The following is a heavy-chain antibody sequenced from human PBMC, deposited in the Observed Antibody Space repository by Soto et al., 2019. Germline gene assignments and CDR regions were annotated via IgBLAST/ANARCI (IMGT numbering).Heavy chain of an antibody. D-gene: IGHD6-19*01. CDR3: AKEYEYSSGWERIDY. J-gene: IGHJ4*02. V-gene: IGHV3-23*01. CDR1: GFTLSSYA. Sequence: GGSLRLSCAASGFTLSSYAMSWVRQAPGKGLEWVSAISGSGVSTYYADSVKGRFTISRDNSKNTLYLQMNSLRAEDTAVYYCAKEYEYSSGWERIDYWGQGTLVTVSS. CDR2: ISGSGVST.